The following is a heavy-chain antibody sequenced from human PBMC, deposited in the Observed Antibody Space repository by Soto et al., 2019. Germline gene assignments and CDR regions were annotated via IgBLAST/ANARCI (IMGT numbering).Heavy chain of an antibody. CDR1: GFTFSKYA. J-gene: IGHJ4*02. D-gene: IGHD3-22*01. V-gene: IGHV3-30*18. Sequence: GGSLRLSCAASGFTFSKYAMHWVRQAPGKGLEWVAIISYDGSNKYYADSVKGRFTISRDNSKNTLYLQMNSLRAEDTAVYYCANTDYYDSSGYPKPLDYWGQGTLVTVSS. CDR2: ISYDGSNK. CDR3: ANTDYYDSSGYPKPLDY.